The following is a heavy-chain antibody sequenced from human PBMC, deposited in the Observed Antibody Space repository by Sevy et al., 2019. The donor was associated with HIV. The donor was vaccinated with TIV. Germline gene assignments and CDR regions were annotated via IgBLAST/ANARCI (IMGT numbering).Heavy chain of an antibody. V-gene: IGHV1-2*02. CDR1: GYTFTDYF. CDR3: ASLSGYYYDSSRYYNTDAFDI. J-gene: IGHJ3*02. CDR2: INANSGGT. Sequence: ASVKVSCKASGYTFTDYFMHWVRQAPGQGLEWMGWINANSGGTNYAQRFRGRVTMTRDTSISTAYMELGRLRSDDTAVYYCASLSGYYYDSSRYYNTDAFDIWGQGTMVTVSS. D-gene: IGHD3-22*01.